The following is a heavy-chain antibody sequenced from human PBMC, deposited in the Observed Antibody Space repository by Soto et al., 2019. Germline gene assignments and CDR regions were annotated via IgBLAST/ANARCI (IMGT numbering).Heavy chain of an antibody. D-gene: IGHD3-10*01. V-gene: IGHV3-33*01. J-gene: IGHJ4*02. CDR2: IWQDGSQS. CDR3: AGEFGFSKRFDY. Sequence: QVQLVESGGGVVQPGRSLRLSCAASGLTFSSYGMHWVRQAPGKGLEGVAGIWQDGSQSYYADFVKGRFTISRDNSKNSLFLQMNSLGAEDTAVYFCAGEFGFSKRFDYWGQGTLVTVSS. CDR1: GLTFSSYG.